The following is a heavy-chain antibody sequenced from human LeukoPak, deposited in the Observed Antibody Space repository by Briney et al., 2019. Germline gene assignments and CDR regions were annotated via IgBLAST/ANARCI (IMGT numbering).Heavy chain of an antibody. CDR3: ARSFDY. Sequence: PSETLSLTCAVYGGSLSDDYWSWIRQPPGKGLEWIGEINPSGSTNYNPSLKGRVTISVDTSKNQFSLKLSSVTAADTAVYYCARSFDYWGQGTLVTVSS. CDR1: GGSLSDDY. CDR2: INPSGST. J-gene: IGHJ4*02. V-gene: IGHV4-34*01.